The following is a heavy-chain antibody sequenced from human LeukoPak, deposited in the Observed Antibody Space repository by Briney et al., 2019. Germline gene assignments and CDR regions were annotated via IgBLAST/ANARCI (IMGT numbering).Heavy chain of an antibody. CDR3: ARETVVGATRAYYYYGMDV. V-gene: IGHV1-3*01. D-gene: IGHD1-26*01. J-gene: IGHJ6*02. Sequence: ASVTVSCKASGYTFTSYAMHWVRQAPGQRLEWMGWINAGNGNTKYSQKFQGRVTITRDTSASTAYMELSSLRSEDTAVYYCARETVVGATRAYYYYGMDVWGQGTTVTVSS. CDR1: GYTFTSYA. CDR2: INAGNGNT.